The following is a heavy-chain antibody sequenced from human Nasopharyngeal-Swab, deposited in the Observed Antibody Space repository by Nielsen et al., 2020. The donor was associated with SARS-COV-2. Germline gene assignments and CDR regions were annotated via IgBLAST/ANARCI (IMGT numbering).Heavy chain of an antibody. Sequence: GESLKISCAASGFTFSSYSMNWVRQAPGKGLEWVSSISSSSSYIYYADSVKGRFTISRDNAKNSLYLQMNSLRAEDTAVYYCARGGVAAAGIDYWGQGTLVTVSS. D-gene: IGHD6-13*01. CDR1: GFTFSSYS. V-gene: IGHV3-21*01. CDR2: ISSSSSYI. CDR3: ARGGVAAAGIDY. J-gene: IGHJ4*02.